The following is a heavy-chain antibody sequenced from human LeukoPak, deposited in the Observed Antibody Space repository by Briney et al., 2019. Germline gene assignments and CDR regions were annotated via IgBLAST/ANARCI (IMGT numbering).Heavy chain of an antibody. CDR1: GFTFISYG. CDR2: IWYDGSNK. Sequence: GRSLRLSCEASGFTFISYGMHWVRQAPGKGLEWVAVIWYDGSNKYYADSVRGRFTISRDNSKNTLYLQMNSLRAEDTAVYYCARDQGHYSSGSSYFDYWGQGTLVTVSS. D-gene: IGHD3-10*01. CDR3: ARDQGHYSSGSSYFDY. J-gene: IGHJ4*02. V-gene: IGHV3-33*01.